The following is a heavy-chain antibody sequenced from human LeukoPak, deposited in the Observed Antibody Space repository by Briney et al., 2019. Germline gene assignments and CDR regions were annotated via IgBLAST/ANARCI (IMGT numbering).Heavy chain of an antibody. D-gene: IGHD6-19*01. J-gene: IGHJ4*02. CDR1: GFTFSSYW. V-gene: IGHV3-43*01. CDR2: INWDGFST. Sequence: GGSLRLSCAASGFTFSSYWMHWVRQAPGKGLEWVSLINWDGFSTFYADSVKGRFTISRDNSKNSLYLQMSSLRTEDTALYYCAKASSGWYAALDYWGQGTLVTVSS. CDR3: AKASSGWYAALDY.